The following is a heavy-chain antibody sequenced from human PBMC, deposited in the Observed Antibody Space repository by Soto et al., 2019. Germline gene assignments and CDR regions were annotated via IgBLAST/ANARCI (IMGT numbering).Heavy chain of an antibody. D-gene: IGHD6-13*01. CDR3: AKGVAAGGRGDGLHI. CDR2: ISYDGSNK. J-gene: IGHJ3*02. V-gene: IGHV3-30*18. CDR1: GFGFSYYA. Sequence: QPGGSLRLSCAASGFGFSYYAMNWVRQAPGKGLEWLSVISYDGSNKFYGDALKGRFTISRDSPKNTLYLQMSDLRADDTAVHYCAKGVAAGGRGDGLHIWGQGTLVTVSS.